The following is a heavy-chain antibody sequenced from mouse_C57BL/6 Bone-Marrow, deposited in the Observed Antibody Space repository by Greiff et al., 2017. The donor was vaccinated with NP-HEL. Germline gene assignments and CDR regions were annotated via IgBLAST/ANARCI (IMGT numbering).Heavy chain of an antibody. D-gene: IGHD1-1*01. CDR1: GYTFTSYW. CDR2: IDPNSGGT. V-gene: IGHV1-72*01. Sequence: QVQLQQPGAELVKPGASVKLSCKASGYTFTSYWMRWVKQRPGRGLEWIGRIDPNSGGTKYNEKFKSKATLTVDKPSSTAYMQRSSLTSEDSAVYYCAGAPYGGRKAWFAYWGQGTLVTVSA. CDR3: AGAPYGGRKAWFAY. J-gene: IGHJ3*01.